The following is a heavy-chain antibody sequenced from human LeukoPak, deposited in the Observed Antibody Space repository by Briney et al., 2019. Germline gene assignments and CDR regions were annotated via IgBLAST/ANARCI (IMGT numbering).Heavy chain of an antibody. V-gene: IGHV1-2*02. CDR1: GYTFTGYY. Sequence: ASVKVSCKASGYTFTGYYIHWVRQAPGQGLEWMGWINPNSGGTKYAQKFQGRVTMTRDTSISTAYMELSRLKSDDTAVYYCARDRGGRYFFDYWGQGTLVSVSA. J-gene: IGHJ4*02. CDR2: INPNSGGT. D-gene: IGHD3-16*01. CDR3: ARDRGGRYFFDY.